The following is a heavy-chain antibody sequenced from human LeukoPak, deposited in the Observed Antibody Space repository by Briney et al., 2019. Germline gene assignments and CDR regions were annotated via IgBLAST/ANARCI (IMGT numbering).Heavy chain of an antibody. CDR3: ARHLRVTTFPGYFDY. CDR2: IYTSGST. D-gene: IGHD4-11*01. V-gene: IGHV4-4*09. J-gene: IGHJ4*02. Sequence: SETLSLTCTVSGGSISSYYWSWIRQPPGKGLEGSGYIYTSGSTNYNPSLKSRVTISVDTSKNQFSLKLSSVTAADTAVYYCARHLRVTTFPGYFDYWGQGTLVTVSS. CDR1: GGSISSYY.